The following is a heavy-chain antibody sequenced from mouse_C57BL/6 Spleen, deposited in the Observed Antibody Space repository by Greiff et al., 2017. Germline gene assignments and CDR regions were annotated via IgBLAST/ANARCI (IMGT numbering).Heavy chain of an antibody. V-gene: IGHV3-6*01. CDR1: GYSITSGYY. D-gene: IGHD2-1*01. CDR2: ISYDGSN. CDR3: AYGNYEDYSMDY. J-gene: IGHJ4*01. Sequence: EVKLQESGPGLVKPSQSLSITCSVTGYSITSGYYRNWIRQFPGNKLEWMGYISYDGSNNYNPSLKNRISITRDTSKNQSFLKLNSVTTEDTATYYCAYGNYEDYSMDYWGQGTSVTVSS.